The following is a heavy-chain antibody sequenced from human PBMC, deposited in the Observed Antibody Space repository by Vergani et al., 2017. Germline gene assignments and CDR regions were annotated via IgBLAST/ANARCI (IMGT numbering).Heavy chain of an antibody. CDR2: MYHSGST. CDR3: ARDTFHFDSENYDDVFDS. CDR1: GGSMSGYY. D-gene: IGHD3-16*01. V-gene: IGHV4-59*01. Sequence: QVRLQESGPGLVKPSETLSLTCSVSGGSMSGYYWSWIRQPPGKELEWIGYMYHSGSTNYNPSLETRVTISGDTSKNQFSLKLNSVTAADTAMYYCARDTFHFDSENYDDVFDSGGQGTMVIVSS. J-gene: IGHJ3*02.